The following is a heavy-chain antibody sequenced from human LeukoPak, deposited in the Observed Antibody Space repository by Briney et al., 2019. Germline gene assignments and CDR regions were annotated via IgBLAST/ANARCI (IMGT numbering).Heavy chain of an antibody. CDR1: GYTFTCRY. Sequence: ASVKVSCKASGYTFTCRYLHWVRQAPGQGLEYMGWINPKSGGTNYAQNFQGRVTVTRDTSINTAYMELSRLTSDDTAIYYCARVDDGSGYRHIDYWGQGTLVIVSS. V-gene: IGHV1-2*02. CDR2: INPKSGGT. J-gene: IGHJ4*02. CDR3: ARVDDGSGYRHIDY. D-gene: IGHD3-3*01.